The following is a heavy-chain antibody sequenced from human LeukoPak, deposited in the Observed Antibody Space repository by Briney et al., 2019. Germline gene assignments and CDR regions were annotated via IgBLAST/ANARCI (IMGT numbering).Heavy chain of an antibody. D-gene: IGHD3-22*01. V-gene: IGHV1-69*04. CDR2: IIPILGIA. CDR3: AIRRYYDSSGYYSHFDY. CDR1: GGTFCSYA. J-gene: IGHJ4*02. Sequence: SVKVSCKASGGTFCSYAISWVRQAPGQGLEWMGRIIPILGIANYAQKFQGRVTITADKSTSTAYMELSSLRSEDTAVYYCAIRRYYDSSGYYSHFDYWGQGTLVTVSS.